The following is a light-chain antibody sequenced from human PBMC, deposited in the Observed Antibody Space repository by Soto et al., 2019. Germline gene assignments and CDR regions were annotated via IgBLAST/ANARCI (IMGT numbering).Light chain of an antibody. CDR3: HHYNNWPPWT. J-gene: IGKJ1*01. CDR1: QSVSNN. CDR2: GAS. Sequence: EIVMTQSPDTLSVSPGERATLSCRASQSVSNNLAWLQQKPGQAPRLLIYGASTRATGIPGRFTGSGSGTEFTLTISSLQSEDFAVYYCHHYNNWPPWTFGQGPKVEIK. V-gene: IGKV3-15*01.